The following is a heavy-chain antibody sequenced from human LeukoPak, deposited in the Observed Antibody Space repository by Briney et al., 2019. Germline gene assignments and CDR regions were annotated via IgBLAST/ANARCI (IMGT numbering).Heavy chain of an antibody. Sequence: GGSLRLSCAASGFIVNNNYMTWVRQAPGKGLEWVSVLYSGGSTYYADSVKGRFTISRVNSKNTLYLQMSTLRVEDTAVYYCATSRSYSYVDYWGQGTLVTVSS. CDR1: GFIVNNNY. CDR2: LYSGGST. J-gene: IGHJ4*02. V-gene: IGHV3-53*01. CDR3: ATSRSYSYVDY. D-gene: IGHD5-18*01.